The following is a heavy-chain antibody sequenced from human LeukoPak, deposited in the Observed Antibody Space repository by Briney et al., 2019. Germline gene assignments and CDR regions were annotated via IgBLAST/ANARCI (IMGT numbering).Heavy chain of an antibody. CDR1: GFTFSTYA. CDR2: ISSNGGNA. V-gene: IGHV3-64D*06. CDR3: VKDRVVATIFGVGYGMDV. Sequence: PGGSLRLSCSAAGFTFSTYAMHSVRQAPGKGREYVSSISSNGGNAYYADSVKGRFTTSRANSKTKLYLQMSSLSAEATAVYYCVKDRVVATIFGVGYGMDVWGQGTTVTVSS. D-gene: IGHD3-3*01. J-gene: IGHJ6*02.